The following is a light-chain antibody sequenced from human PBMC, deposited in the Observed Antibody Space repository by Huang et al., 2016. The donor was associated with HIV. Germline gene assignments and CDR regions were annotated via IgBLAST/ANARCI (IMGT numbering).Light chain of an antibody. J-gene: IGKJ1*01. CDR2: GAS. Sequence: ETVMTQSPGTLSVSLGERATLSCRASQSVRTNVAWYQQKPGQGPRLLIYGASTRATGIPARFSGSGSGTEFTLTISSLQSEDSAVYYCQQYKNWPPWTFGQGTKVEIK. V-gene: IGKV3-15*01. CDR3: QQYKNWPPWT. CDR1: QSVRTN.